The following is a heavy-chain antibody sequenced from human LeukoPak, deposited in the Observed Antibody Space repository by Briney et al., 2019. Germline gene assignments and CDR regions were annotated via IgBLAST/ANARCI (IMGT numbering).Heavy chain of an antibody. D-gene: IGHD6-13*01. V-gene: IGHV3-21*01. CDR3: ARDLDSSSWSVY. CDR1: GFTFSSYA. J-gene: IGHJ4*02. CDR2: ISSSSSYI. Sequence: GGSLRLSCAASGFTFSSYAMSWVRQAPGKGLEWVSSISSSSSYIYYADSVKGRFTISRDNAKNSLYLQMNSLRAEDTAVYYCARDLDSSSWSVYWGQGTLVTVSS.